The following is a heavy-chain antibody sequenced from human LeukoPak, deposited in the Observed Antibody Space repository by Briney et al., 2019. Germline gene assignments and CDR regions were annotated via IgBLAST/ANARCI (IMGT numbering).Heavy chain of an antibody. CDR2: ISSSGDSL. D-gene: IGHD2/OR15-2a*01. Sequence: GGSLRLSCAASGFTFSSYWMTWIRQAPGKGLEWVSFISSSGDSLYYADSVRGRFIISRDNAKNSLFLQMNSLRAEDTAVYYCAREVVIVPDYFYYGLDVWGQGTTVTVSS. V-gene: IGHV3-11*01. CDR3: AREVVIVPDYFYYGLDV. J-gene: IGHJ6*02. CDR1: GFTFSSYW.